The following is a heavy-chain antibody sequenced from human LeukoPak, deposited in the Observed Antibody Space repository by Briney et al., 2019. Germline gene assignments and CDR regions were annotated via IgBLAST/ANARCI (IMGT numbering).Heavy chain of an antibody. V-gene: IGHV4-34*01. D-gene: IGHD3-22*01. CDR2: INHSGST. J-gene: IGHJ5*02. Sequence: PSETLSLTCAVYGGSFSGYYWSWIRQPPGKGLEWIGEINHSGSTNYNPSLKSRVTISVDTSKNQFSLKLSSVTAADTAVYYCARVELDYYDNSGPTNLEARWFDPWGQGTLVTVSS. CDR1: GGSFSGYY. CDR3: ARVELDYYDNSGPTNLEARWFDP.